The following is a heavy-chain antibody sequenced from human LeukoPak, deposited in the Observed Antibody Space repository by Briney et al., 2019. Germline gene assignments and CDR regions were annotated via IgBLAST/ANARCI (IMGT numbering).Heavy chain of an antibody. J-gene: IGHJ5*02. CDR3: ARGTTYYYDSSGPLSP. CDR2: IYYSGST. V-gene: IGHV4-59*01. CDR1: GGSISSYY. D-gene: IGHD3-22*01. Sequence: SETLSLTCTVSGGSISSYYWSWIRQPPGKGLEWIGYIYYSGSTNYNPSLKSRVTISVDTSKNQFSLKLSSVTAADTAVYYCARGTTYYYDSSGPLSPWGQGTLVTVSS.